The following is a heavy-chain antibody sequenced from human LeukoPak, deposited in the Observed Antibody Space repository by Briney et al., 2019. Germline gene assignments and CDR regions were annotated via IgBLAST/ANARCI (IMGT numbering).Heavy chain of an antibody. CDR1: GFTFSSYG. D-gene: IGHD4-17*01. Sequence: GRSLRLSCAASGFTFSSYGMHWVRQAPGKGLVWVSRIDSGVSSTIYADSVKGRFTISRDNAKNTLYLQMNSLRAEDTAVYYCTRGRYYFDYWGQGTLVTVSS. J-gene: IGHJ4*02. V-gene: IGHV3-74*01. CDR2: IDSGVSST. CDR3: TRGRYYFDY.